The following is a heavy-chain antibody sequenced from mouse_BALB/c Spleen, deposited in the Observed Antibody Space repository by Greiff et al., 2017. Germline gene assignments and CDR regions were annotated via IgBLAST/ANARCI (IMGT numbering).Heavy chain of an antibody. V-gene: IGHV5-4*02. Sequence: DVKLVESGGGLVKPGGSLKLSCAASGFTFSDYYMYWVRQTPEKRLEWVATISDGGSYTYYPDSVKGRFTISRDNAKNNLYLQMSSLKSEDTAMYYWASSFDYWGQGTTLTVSS. CDR1: GFTFSDYY. CDR2: ISDGGSYT. J-gene: IGHJ2*01. CDR3: ASSFDY.